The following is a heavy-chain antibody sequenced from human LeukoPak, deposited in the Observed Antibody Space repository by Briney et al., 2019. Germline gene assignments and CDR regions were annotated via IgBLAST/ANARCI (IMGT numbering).Heavy chain of an antibody. CDR3: ARDGDYSNYIFDY. V-gene: IGHV1-69*04. D-gene: IGHD4-11*01. CDR2: IIPILGIA. Sequence: GASVKVSCKASGGTFSSYTISWVRQAPGQGLEWMGRIIPILGIANYAQKFQGRVTITADKSTSTAYMELSSLRSEDTAVYYCARDGDYSNYIFDYWGQGTLVTVS. CDR1: GGTFSSYT. J-gene: IGHJ4*02.